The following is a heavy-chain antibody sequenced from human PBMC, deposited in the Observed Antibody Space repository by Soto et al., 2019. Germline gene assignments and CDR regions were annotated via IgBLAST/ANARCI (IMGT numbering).Heavy chain of an antibody. D-gene: IGHD2-15*01. CDR2: TYYSGTT. J-gene: IGHJ2*01. V-gene: IGHV4-39*01. CDR1: GGSISSDRYY. Sequence: PSETLSLTCTVSGGSISSDRYYWGWIRQPPGKGLEWIVSTYYSGTTYYNPSLTSRVTISVDTTGNQFSLRLSSVTAADTAVYYCALFCSGGSCYRTAFWYFDLWGRGTLVTVSS. CDR3: ALFCSGGSCYRTAFWYFDL.